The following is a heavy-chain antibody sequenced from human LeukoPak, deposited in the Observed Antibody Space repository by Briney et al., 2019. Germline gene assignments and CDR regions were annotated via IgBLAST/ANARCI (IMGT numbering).Heavy chain of an antibody. CDR2: IWYDGSNK. Sequence: GGSLRLSCAASGFNFSRNAITWVRQAPGKGLEWVAVIWYDGSNKYYADSVKGRFTISRGNSKNTLYLQMNSLRAEDTAVYYCATSGSYYRFEYWGQGTLVTVSS. CDR1: GFNFSRNA. D-gene: IGHD1-26*01. CDR3: ATSGSYYRFEY. J-gene: IGHJ4*02. V-gene: IGHV3-33*08.